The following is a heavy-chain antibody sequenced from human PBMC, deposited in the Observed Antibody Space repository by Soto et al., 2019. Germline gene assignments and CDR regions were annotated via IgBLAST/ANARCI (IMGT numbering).Heavy chain of an antibody. CDR2: ISAYNGNT. Sequence: SLKGYWTRAEYAFTKYGITWVRQAPGQGLEWMGWISAYNGNTNYAQKLQGRVTMTTDTSTSTAYMELRSLRSDDTAVYYCARGVLHYFDYWGQGTLVPVSS. V-gene: IGHV1-18*01. J-gene: IGHJ4*02. CDR1: EYAFTKYG. CDR3: ARGVLHYFDY.